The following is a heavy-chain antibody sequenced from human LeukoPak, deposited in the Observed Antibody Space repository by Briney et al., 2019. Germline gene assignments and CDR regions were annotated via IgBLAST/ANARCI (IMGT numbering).Heavy chain of an antibody. J-gene: IGHJ4*02. D-gene: IGHD2-15*01. Sequence: ASVKVSCKASGYTFTGYYMHWVRQAPGQGLEWMGWINPNSGGTNYAQKFQGWVTMTRDTSISTAYMELSRLRSEDTAVYYCARALVVVAATMYYFDYWGQGTLVTVSS. V-gene: IGHV1-2*04. CDR1: GYTFTGYY. CDR3: ARALVVVAATMYYFDY. CDR2: INPNSGGT.